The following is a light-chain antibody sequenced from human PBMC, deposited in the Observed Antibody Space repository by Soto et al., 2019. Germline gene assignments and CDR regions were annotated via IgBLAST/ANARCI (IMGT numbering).Light chain of an antibody. Sequence: DIQLTQSPPSVSASVVDIVIITCRASLTITSWVAWYQQVPGKAPKLLIYDASILQTGVPSRFSGSGSGTDFTLTTNSLQPEDFATYYCQQAKSLPVTFGQGTRLEI. J-gene: IGKJ5*01. CDR2: DAS. CDR1: LTITSW. CDR3: QQAKSLPVT. V-gene: IGKV1-12*01.